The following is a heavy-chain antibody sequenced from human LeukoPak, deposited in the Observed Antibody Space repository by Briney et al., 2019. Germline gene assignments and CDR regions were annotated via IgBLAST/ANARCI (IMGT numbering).Heavy chain of an antibody. D-gene: IGHD2-21*01. CDR1: GFTFSSYA. CDR2: ITGSGATT. Sequence: GGSLRLSCAASGFTFSSYAMSWVRQAPGKGLEWVSTITGSGATTYYADSVKGQFTISRDNSKDTLWLQISSLRVEHTAIYYCAKIEGAGPRGAFHVWGQGTMLIVSS. CDR3: AKIEGAGPRGAFHV. V-gene: IGHV3-23*01. J-gene: IGHJ3*01.